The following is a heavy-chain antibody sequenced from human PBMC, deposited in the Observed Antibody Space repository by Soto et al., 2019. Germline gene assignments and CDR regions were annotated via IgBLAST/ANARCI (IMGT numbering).Heavy chain of an antibody. CDR2: TYYRSKWYN. J-gene: IGHJ4*02. CDR3: ARQTDSTGWFLVDE. CDR1: GDSVSSNSAA. V-gene: IGHV6-1*01. D-gene: IGHD6-19*01. Sequence: PSQTLSLTCAISGDSVSSNSAAWNWIRQSPSRGLEWLGRTYYRSKWYNDYAVSVKSRITINPDTSKNQFSLQLNSVTPEDTAIYYCARQTDSTGWFLVDEWGQGTQVTVSS.